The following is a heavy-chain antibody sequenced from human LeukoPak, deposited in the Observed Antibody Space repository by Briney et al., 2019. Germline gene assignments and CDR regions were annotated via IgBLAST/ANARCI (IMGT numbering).Heavy chain of an antibody. D-gene: IGHD5-24*01. CDR1: GFTFNSYA. CDR2: ISGSGAST. Sequence: GGSLRLSCAASGFTFNSYAMSWVRQAPGKGLEWVSAISGSGASTYYADAVKGRFTISRDNSKNTLYLQMNSLRAEDTAIYYCKMGDGSPPLGQWGQGTLVTVSS. CDR3: KMGDGSPPLGQ. V-gene: IGHV3-23*01. J-gene: IGHJ4*02.